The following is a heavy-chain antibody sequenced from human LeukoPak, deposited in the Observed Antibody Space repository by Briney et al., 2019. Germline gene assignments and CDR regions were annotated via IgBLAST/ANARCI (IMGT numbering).Heavy chain of an antibody. V-gene: IGHV3-21*01. CDR2: ISSSSYI. J-gene: IGHJ4*02. Sequence: GGSLRLSCAASGFTFSSYSMNWVRQAPGKGLEWVSSISSSSYIYYADSVKGRFTISRDNAKNSLYLQMNSLRAEDTAVYYCARDRRYYDSSGDYWGQGTLVTVSS. D-gene: IGHD3-22*01. CDR3: ARDRRYYDSSGDY. CDR1: GFTFSSYS.